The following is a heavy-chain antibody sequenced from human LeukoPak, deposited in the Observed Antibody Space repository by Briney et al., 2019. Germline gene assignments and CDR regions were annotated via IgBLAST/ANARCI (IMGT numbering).Heavy chain of an antibody. J-gene: IGHJ4*02. D-gene: IGHD4-17*01. Sequence: PSETLSLTCTVSGGSISSYYWSWIRQPPGKGLEWIGYIYYSGSTNYNPSLKSRVTMSVDTSKNQFSLKLSSVTAADTAVYYCARKLTTGAPIDYWGQGTLVTVSS. CDR1: GGSISSYY. CDR2: IYYSGST. CDR3: ARKLTTGAPIDY. V-gene: IGHV4-59*01.